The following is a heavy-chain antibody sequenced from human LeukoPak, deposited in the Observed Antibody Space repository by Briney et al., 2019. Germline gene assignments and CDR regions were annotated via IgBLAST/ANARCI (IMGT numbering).Heavy chain of an antibody. CDR3: ARTPGDYYYYGMDV. CDR2: ISYDGSNK. CDR1: GFTFSSYG. D-gene: IGHD2-2*01. Sequence: GGSLRLSCAASGFTFSSYGMHWVRQAPGKGLEWVAVISYDGSNKYYADSVKGRFTISRDNSKNTLYLQMNSLRAEDTAVYYCARTPGDYYYYGMDVWGQGTTVTVSS. V-gene: IGHV3-30*03. J-gene: IGHJ6*02.